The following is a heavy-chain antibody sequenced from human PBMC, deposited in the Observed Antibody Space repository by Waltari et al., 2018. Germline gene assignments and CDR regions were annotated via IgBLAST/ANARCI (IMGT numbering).Heavy chain of an antibody. J-gene: IGHJ3*02. CDR1: GGSFSGYY. CDR3: ARGLRRPHDAFDI. Sequence: QVQLQQWGAGLLKPSETLSLTCAVYGGSFSGYYWSWIRQPPGKGLEWIGEINHSGSTNYHPSLKSRVTISVDTSKNQFSLKLSSVTAADTAVYYCARGLRRPHDAFDIWGQGTMVTVSS. CDR2: INHSGST. V-gene: IGHV4-34*01.